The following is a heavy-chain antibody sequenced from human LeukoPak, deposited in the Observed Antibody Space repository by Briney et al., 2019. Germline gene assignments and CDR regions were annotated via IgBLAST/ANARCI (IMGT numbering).Heavy chain of an antibody. CDR3: AGAYSAYDPFDY. V-gene: IGHV3-74*01. J-gene: IGHJ4*02. D-gene: IGHD5-12*01. CDR2: LNADGNSI. CDR1: GFNFSSYS. Sequence: PGGSLRLSCAASGFNFSSYSMNWVRQALGKGLVWVSRLNADGNSITYADSVRGRFTISRDNAKNTVHLQMNSLRVEDTAIYFCAGAYSAYDPFDYWGQGILVTVSS.